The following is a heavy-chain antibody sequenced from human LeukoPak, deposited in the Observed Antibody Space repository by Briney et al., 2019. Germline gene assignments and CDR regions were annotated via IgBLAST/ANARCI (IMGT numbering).Heavy chain of an antibody. CDR3: ARGNHSYGQEDY. CDR2: INHSGST. Sequence: PSETLSLTCAVYGGSFSGYYWSWIRQPPGKGLEWIGEINHSGSTNYNPSLKSRVTISVDTSKNQFSLKLSSVTAADTAVYYCARGNHSYGQEDYWGQGTLVTVSS. D-gene: IGHD5-18*01. V-gene: IGHV4-34*01. J-gene: IGHJ4*02. CDR1: GGSFSGYY.